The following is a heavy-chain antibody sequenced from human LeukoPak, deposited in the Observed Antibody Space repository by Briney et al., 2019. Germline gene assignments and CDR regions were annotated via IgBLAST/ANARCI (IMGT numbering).Heavy chain of an antibody. Sequence: SETLSLTCTVSGGSISSYYWSWIRQPPGKGLEWVGYIFYSGSTNYNPSLKSRVTISVDTSKNQFSLKLSSVTAADTAVYYCARGYSYAIDYWGQGTLATVSS. CDR2: IFYSGST. CDR1: GGSISSYY. J-gene: IGHJ4*02. D-gene: IGHD5-18*01. V-gene: IGHV4-59*08. CDR3: ARGYSYAIDY.